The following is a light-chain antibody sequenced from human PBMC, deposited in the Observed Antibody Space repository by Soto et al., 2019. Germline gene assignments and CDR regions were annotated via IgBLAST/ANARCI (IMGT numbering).Light chain of an antibody. CDR2: DAS. CDR3: QQYKNWPLT. J-gene: IGKJ4*01. Sequence: IVLTQSPGTLSLSPGDRATLSCRASQSVGTLYLAWYQQKPGQAPRLLIYDASTRATGIPARFSGSGSGTECTLTISSLLSEDFAVYSCQQYKNWPLTFGGGTKVDIK. V-gene: IGKV3D-15*01. CDR1: QSVGTLY.